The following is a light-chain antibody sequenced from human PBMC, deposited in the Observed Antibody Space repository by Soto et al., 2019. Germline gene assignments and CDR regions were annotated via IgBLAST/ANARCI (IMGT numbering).Light chain of an antibody. V-gene: IGLV2-14*01. J-gene: IGLJ1*01. Sequence: QSALTQPASVSGSPGQSITISCTGTSSDVGGYNYVSWYQQHPGKAPKLMIYEVSNRPSGVSNRFSSSKSGNTASLTISGLQAEDEADYYCSSYTSSSPPYVFGTGTKLTVL. CDR3: SSYTSSSPPYV. CDR1: SSDVGGYNY. CDR2: EVS.